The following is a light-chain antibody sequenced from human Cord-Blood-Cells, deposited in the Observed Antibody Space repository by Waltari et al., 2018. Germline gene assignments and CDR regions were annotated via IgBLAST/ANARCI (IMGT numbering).Light chain of an antibody. CDR1: QSISSW. CDR3: QQYNSYST. J-gene: IGKJ1*01. CDR2: DAS. V-gene: IGKV1-5*01. Sequence: DIQMTQSPSTLSASVGDRVTITCRASQSISSWLAWYQQKPGKAHKLLIYDASSLESVVPSRFSGSGSGTEFTLTISSLQPDDFATYYCQQYNSYSTFGQGTKVEIK.